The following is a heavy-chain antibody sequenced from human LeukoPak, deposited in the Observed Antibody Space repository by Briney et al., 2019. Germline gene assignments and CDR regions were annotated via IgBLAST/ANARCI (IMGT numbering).Heavy chain of an antibody. D-gene: IGHD4-23*01. J-gene: IGHJ5*02. CDR2: INPRGTST. CDR1: GYSFTSHY. Sequence: ASVKVSCKASGYSFTSHYMHWVRQAPGQGLEWMGLINPRGTSTIYAEKFQGRIIMTKDMSTTTDYMELSSLKSDDTAVYYCARDNSIHERGWWFDPWGQGTLVTVSS. V-gene: IGHV1-46*01. CDR3: ARDNSIHERGWWFDP.